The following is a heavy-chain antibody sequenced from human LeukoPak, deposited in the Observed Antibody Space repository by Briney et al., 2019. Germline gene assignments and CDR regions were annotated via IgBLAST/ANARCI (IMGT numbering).Heavy chain of an antibody. V-gene: IGHV4-59*08. CDR2: IYYTGST. CDR3: ARHRLGIAAAGVDY. D-gene: IGHD6-13*01. CDR1: GGSISTYY. J-gene: IGHJ4*02. Sequence: SETLSLTCTVSGGSISTYYWSWIRQPPGKGLEWIGYIYYTGSTNYNPSLKSRVTISVDTSKNQFSLKLSSVTAADTAVYYCARHRLGIAAAGVDYWGQGTLVTVSS.